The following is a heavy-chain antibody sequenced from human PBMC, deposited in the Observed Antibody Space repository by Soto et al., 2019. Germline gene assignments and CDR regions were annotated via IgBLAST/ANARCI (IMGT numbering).Heavy chain of an antibody. V-gene: IGHV3-30-3*01. CDR2: ISYDGSNK. CDR3: ARDLAYYDFWSGYYTPSYGMDV. D-gene: IGHD3-3*01. Sequence: GGSLRLSCAASGFTFSSYAMHWVRQAPGKGLEWVAVISYDGSNKYYADSVKGRFTISRDNSKNTLYLQMNSLRAEDTAVYYCARDLAYYDFWSGYYTPSYGMDVWGQGTTVTVSS. CDR1: GFTFSSYA. J-gene: IGHJ6*02.